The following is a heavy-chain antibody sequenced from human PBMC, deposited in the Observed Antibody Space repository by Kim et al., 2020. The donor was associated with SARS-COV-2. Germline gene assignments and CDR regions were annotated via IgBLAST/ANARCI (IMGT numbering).Heavy chain of an antibody. V-gene: IGHV3-30*18. CDR2: ISYDGSNK. CDR3: AKDWRGCSGGSCYFDY. Sequence: GSLRLSCAASGFTFSSYGMHWVRQAPGKGLEWVAVISYDGSNKYYADSVKGRFTISRDNSKNTLYLQMNSLRAEDTAVYYCAKDWRGCSGGSCYFDYWG. D-gene: IGHD2-15*01. CDR1: GFTFSSYG. J-gene: IGHJ4*03.